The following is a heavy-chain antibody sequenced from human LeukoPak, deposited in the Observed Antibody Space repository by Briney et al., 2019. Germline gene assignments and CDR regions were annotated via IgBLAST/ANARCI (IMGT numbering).Heavy chain of an antibody. D-gene: IGHD3-10*01. CDR1: GYTFTDFY. V-gene: IGHV7-4-1*02. CDR2: INTNTGNP. CDR3: ARVVYYGSGSYYIDY. Sequence: ASVKVSCKASGYTFTDFYIHWVRQAPGQGLEWMGWINTNTGNPTYAQGFTGRFVFSLDTSVSTAYLQISSLKAEDTAVYYCARVVYYGSGSYYIDYWGQGTLVTVSS. J-gene: IGHJ4*02.